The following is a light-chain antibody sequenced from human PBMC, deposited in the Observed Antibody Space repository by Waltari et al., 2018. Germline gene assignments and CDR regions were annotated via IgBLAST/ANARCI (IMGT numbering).Light chain of an antibody. CDR3: SSYTLTSTLV. J-gene: IGLJ3*02. CDR1: SSAVGYSDH. CDR2: DVN. V-gene: IGLV2-14*03. Sequence: QSALTQPASVSGSPGQSITISCTGTSSAVGYSDHVPWYQPYPGRAPKAVIYDVNSRPSEISNRFSGSKSGNTASLTISGLQADDEADYYCSSYTLTSTLVFGGGTKLTVL.